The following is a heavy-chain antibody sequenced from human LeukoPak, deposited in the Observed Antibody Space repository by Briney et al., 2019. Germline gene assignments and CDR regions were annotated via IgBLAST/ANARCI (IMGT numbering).Heavy chain of an antibody. J-gene: IGHJ5*02. Sequence: AGGSLRLSCAASGFTFSSYAMSWVRQAPGKGLEWVSYISSSSTTIYYADSVKGRFTISRDNAKNSLYLQMNSLRAEDTAVYYCVRDPEPSWGQGTLVTVSP. CDR2: ISSSSTTI. D-gene: IGHD1-14*01. CDR1: GFTFSSYA. V-gene: IGHV3-48*01. CDR3: VRDPEPS.